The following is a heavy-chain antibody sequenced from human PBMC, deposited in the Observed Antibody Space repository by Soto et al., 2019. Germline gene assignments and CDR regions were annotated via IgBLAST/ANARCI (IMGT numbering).Heavy chain of an antibody. CDR3: APRSPAFDY. J-gene: IGHJ4*02. CDR2: ISTDKGHT. Sequence: GPEVKKPGASVKVSCRTSGYTFTSYGISWVRQAPGQGLEWMGWISTDKGHTNYAQKFQGRVTMTTDTSTSTGYMELRSLRSDDTAVYYCAPRSPAFDYWGQGTLVTFST. CDR1: GYTFTSYG. V-gene: IGHV1-18*01.